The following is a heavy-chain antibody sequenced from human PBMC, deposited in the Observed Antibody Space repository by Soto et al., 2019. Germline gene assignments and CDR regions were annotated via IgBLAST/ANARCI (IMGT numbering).Heavy chain of an antibody. D-gene: IGHD2-15*01. CDR1: GGSVSSGSYY. Sequence: SETLSLTCTVSGGSVSSGSYYWSWIRQPPGKGLEWIGYIYYSGSTNYNPSLKSRVTISVDTPKNQFSLKLSSVTAADTAVYYCARDKFRDCSGGSCYRVDYYYGMDVWGQGTTVNVSS. J-gene: IGHJ6*02. V-gene: IGHV4-61*01. CDR3: ARDKFRDCSGGSCYRVDYYYGMDV. CDR2: IYYSGST.